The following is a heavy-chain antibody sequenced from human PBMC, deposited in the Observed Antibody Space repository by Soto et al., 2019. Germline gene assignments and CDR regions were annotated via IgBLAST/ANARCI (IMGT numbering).Heavy chain of an antibody. Sequence: SETLSLTCTVSGGSISSGDYYWSWIRQPPGKGLEWIGYIYYSGSTYYNPSLKNRVNISVDTSKNQFSLKLSSVTAADTAVYYCARAPVYYYYGMDVWGQGTTVTVSS. CDR1: GGSISSGDYY. CDR2: IYYSGST. J-gene: IGHJ6*02. V-gene: IGHV4-30-4*01. CDR3: ARAPVYYYYGMDV.